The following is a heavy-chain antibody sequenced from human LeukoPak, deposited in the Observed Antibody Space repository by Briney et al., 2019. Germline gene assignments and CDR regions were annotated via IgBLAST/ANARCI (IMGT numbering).Heavy chain of an antibody. Sequence: GASVKVSCKASGYTFTTYAIHWVRQAPGQRLEWMGWINVGNGNTKYPQKFHGRVTITRDTSATTAYLELSSLRSEDTAVYYCARAPGSGSYSVFDYWGQGTLVTVSS. CDR2: INVGNGNT. CDR3: ARAPGSGSYSVFDY. CDR1: GYTFTTYA. D-gene: IGHD1-26*01. J-gene: IGHJ4*02. V-gene: IGHV1-3*01.